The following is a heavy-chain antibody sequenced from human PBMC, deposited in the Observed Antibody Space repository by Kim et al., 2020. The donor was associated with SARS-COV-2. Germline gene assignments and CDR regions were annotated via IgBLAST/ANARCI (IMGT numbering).Heavy chain of an antibody. J-gene: IGHJ5*01. CDR1: GFTLSNSA. D-gene: IGHD2-21*01. V-gene: IGHV3-23*01. CDR3: AKDVWDCRGRDS. Sequence: GGSLRLSCAVSGFTLSNSAMNWVRQAPGKGLEWVAAISGHGSNTYYADSVKGRLTISRDTSKNTVYLQMNSRRTTDTAVYLCAKDVWDCRGRDSW. CDR2: ISGHGSNT.